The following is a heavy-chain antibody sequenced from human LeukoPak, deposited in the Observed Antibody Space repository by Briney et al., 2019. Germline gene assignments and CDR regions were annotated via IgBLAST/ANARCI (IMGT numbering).Heavy chain of an antibody. D-gene: IGHD1-7*01. J-gene: IGHJ5*02. V-gene: IGHV3-11*01. CDR1: GFTFSDYY. Sequence: GGSLRLSCAASGFTFSDYYMSWIRQAPGKGLEWVSYISSSGSTIYYADSVKGRFTISRDNAKNSLYLQMNSLRAEDTAVYYCARRTKTGTTSSSGFDPWGQGTLVTVSS. CDR2: ISSSGSTI. CDR3: ARRTKTGTTSSSGFDP.